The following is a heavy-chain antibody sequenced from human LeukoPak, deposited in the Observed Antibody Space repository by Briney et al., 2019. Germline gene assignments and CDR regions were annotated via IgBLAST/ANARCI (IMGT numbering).Heavy chain of an antibody. CDR3: ASDLRVGHERYEAFNI. CDR2: IWFDGSHK. Sequence: PSGGSLRLSCAASGFTFGSYGMHWVRQAPGKGLEWEALIWFDGSHKYYGDSVKGRFTISRDNSKNTLHLQMNSLRVEDTAVYYCASDLRVGHERYEAFNIWGQGTMVIVSS. J-gene: IGHJ3*02. D-gene: IGHD3-16*01. V-gene: IGHV3-33*01. CDR1: GFTFGSYG.